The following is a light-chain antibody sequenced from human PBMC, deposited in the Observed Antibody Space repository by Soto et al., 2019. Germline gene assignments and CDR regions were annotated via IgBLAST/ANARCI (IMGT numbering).Light chain of an antibody. V-gene: IGKV1-5*03. J-gene: IGKJ1*01. CDR3: QQYNSYPWT. Sequence: DIQMTQSPSTLSASVGGRVTITCRASQTISSWLAWYQQKPGKAPKLLIYKASSLESGVSSRFSGSGSGTEFTLTISSLQSDDFATYYCQQYNSYPWTFGQGTRVEIK. CDR1: QTISSW. CDR2: KAS.